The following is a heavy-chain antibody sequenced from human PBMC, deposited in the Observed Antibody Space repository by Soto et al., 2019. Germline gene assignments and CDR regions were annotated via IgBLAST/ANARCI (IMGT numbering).Heavy chain of an antibody. CDR3: ERDTAPMGV. D-gene: IGHD2-21*02. V-gene: IGHV1-18*01. J-gene: IGHJ6*02. Sequence: QVQLVQSGAEVKKPGASVKVSCKASGYTFTSYGISWVRQAPGQGLEWMGWISAYNGNTNYAQKLQGRVTMTTDTASSTADLELRSLRSVDTAVYDTERDTAPMGVCGQGTAVTVS. CDR1: GYTFTSYG. CDR2: ISAYNGNT.